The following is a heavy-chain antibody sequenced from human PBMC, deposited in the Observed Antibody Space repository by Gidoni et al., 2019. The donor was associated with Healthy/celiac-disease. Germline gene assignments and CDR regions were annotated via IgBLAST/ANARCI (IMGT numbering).Heavy chain of an antibody. J-gene: IGHJ6*02. CDR3: AREPAMVPYYYYYGMDV. Sequence: VQLVESGGGLVQPGGSLSISCAAPGFTFGTYRMKWFRQAPGKGLECVSYISSSSSTIYYADSVKGRFTISRDNAKNSLYLQMNSLRAEDTAVYYCAREPAMVPYYYYYGMDVWGQGTTVTVSS. V-gene: IGHV3-48*01. CDR2: ISSSSSTI. CDR1: GFTFGTYR. D-gene: IGHD5-18*01.